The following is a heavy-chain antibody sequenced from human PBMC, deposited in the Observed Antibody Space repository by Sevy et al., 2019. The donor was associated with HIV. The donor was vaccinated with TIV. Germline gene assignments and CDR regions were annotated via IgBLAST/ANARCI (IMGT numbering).Heavy chain of an antibody. J-gene: IGHJ4*02. Sequence: GGSLRLSCAASGFTFSNYFMNWVRQAPGKGLEWISYISTGSTTIYYADSVKGRFTVSRDNARSSLFLQMNSLRDEDTAVYYCAIDPRDGGDYWGQGTLVTVSS. CDR1: GFTFSNYF. V-gene: IGHV3-48*02. CDR3: AIDPRDGGDY. CDR2: ISTGSTTI. D-gene: IGHD3-16*01.